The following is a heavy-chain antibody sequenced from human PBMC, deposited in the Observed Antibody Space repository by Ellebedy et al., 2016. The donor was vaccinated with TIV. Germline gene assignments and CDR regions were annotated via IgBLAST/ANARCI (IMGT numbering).Heavy chain of an antibody. D-gene: IGHD5-12*01. CDR2: IYHSGST. J-gene: IGHJ3*02. V-gene: IGHV4-38-2*02. CDR3: ARVATSTSPNAFDI. Sequence: SETLSLTXTVSGYSISSGYYWGWIRQPPGKGLEWIGSIYHSGSTYYNPSLKSRVTISVDTSKNQFSLKLSSVTAADTAVYYCARVATSTSPNAFDIWGQGTMVTVSS. CDR1: GYSISSGYY.